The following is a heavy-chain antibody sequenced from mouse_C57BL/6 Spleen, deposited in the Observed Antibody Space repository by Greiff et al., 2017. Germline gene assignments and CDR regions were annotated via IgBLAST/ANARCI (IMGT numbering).Heavy chain of an antibody. J-gene: IGHJ4*01. CDR1: GYTFTSYW. CDR2: IDPSDSYT. Sequence: QVQLQQPGAELVKPGASVKLSCKASGYTFTSYWMQWVKQRPGQGLEWIGEIDPSDSYTNYNQKFKGKATLTVDTSSSTAYMQLSSLTSEDSAVYYWASLLNSMDYWGQGTSVTVSS. V-gene: IGHV1-50*01. CDR3: ASLLNSMDY. D-gene: IGHD1-3*01.